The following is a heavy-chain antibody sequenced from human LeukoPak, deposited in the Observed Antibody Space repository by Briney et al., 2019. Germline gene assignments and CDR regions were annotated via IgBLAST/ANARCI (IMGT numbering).Heavy chain of an antibody. D-gene: IGHD1-1*01. Sequence: GGSLTLSCAVSGFTFSVYSVNCVRHAPGKGLEWVSSICSSSRHIYYAGSVKGLLTISRDNAKNSLYLQMNSLRAENMALYHSWRDFTGGRGGTKAYFHHWGQGTLVTVSS. CDR1: GFTFSVYS. CDR2: ICSSSRHI. CDR3: WRDFTGGRGGTKAYFHH. V-gene: IGHV3-21*01. J-gene: IGHJ1*01.